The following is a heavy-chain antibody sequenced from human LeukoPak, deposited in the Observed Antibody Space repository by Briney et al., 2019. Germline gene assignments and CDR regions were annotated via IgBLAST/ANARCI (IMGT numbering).Heavy chain of an antibody. CDR3: ARTKYCSGGSCYHWFDP. CDR2: INPNSGGT. Sequence: GASVKVSCKASGYTFTRYYMHWVRQAPGQGLEWMGWINPNSGGTNYAQKFQGRVTMTRDTSISTAYMELSRLRSDDTAVYYCARTKYCSGGSCYHWFDPWGQGTLVTVSS. D-gene: IGHD2-15*01. V-gene: IGHV1-2*02. J-gene: IGHJ5*02. CDR1: GYTFTRYY.